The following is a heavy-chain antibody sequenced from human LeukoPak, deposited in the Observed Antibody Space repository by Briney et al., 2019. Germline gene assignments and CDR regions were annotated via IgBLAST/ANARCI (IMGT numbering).Heavy chain of an antibody. J-gene: IGHJ6*03. CDR2: LSGSAYST. Sequence: GGSLRLSCPASGFTFSNYAMSWVRQAPGKGLEWVSSLSGSAYSTYYADSVKGRFTISRDNSKNTLYLQMNSLRAEDTAVYYCAKGEGYCSGGNCYYYYYMDVWGKGTTVTLSS. V-gene: IGHV3-23*01. CDR3: AKGEGYCSGGNCYYYYYMDV. CDR1: GFTFSNYA. D-gene: IGHD2-15*01.